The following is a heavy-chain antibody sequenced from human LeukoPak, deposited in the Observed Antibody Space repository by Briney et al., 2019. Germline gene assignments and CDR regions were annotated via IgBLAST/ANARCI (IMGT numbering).Heavy chain of an antibody. CDR1: GGSINSFY. V-gene: IGHV4-59*12. J-gene: IGHJ3*01. CDR3: ARQAYDTGYDAFDV. D-gene: IGHD3-22*01. Sequence: SETLSLTCTVSGGSINSFYWSWMRQPPGKGLEWIGHIYYSGNTKYSPSLQSRVTISVDTSKNQFSLKLSSVTAADTAVYYCARQAYDTGYDAFDVWGQGTMVTVSS. CDR2: IYYSGNT.